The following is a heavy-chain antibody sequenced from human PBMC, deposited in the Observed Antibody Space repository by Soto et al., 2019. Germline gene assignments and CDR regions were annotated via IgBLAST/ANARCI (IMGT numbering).Heavy chain of an antibody. V-gene: IGHV3-30*13. D-gene: IGHD1-26*01. Sequence: QVQLVQSGGGVVQPGRSLRLSCAASGFNFNTYFMHWVRQAPGKGLEWVAMIVPNGRDKEYADAVRGRVTTSRDNSNNRRYLQMDSLRPEDTAVYYCARDDEHGSNWDLAYWGQGALVTVSS. CDR1: GFNFNTYF. J-gene: IGHJ4*02. CDR2: IVPNGRDK. CDR3: ARDDEHGSNWDLAY.